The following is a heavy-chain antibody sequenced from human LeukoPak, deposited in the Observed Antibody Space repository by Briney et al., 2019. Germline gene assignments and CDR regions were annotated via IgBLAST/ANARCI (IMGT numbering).Heavy chain of an antibody. V-gene: IGHV4-34*01. Sequence: SETLSLTCAVYGGSFSGYYWSWIRQPPGRGLEWIGEINHSGSTNYNPPLKSRVTISVDTSKNQFSLKLSSVTAADTAVYYCAGGGDGYNKNWFDPWGQGTLVTVSS. J-gene: IGHJ5*02. CDR2: INHSGST. CDR1: GGSFSGYY. CDR3: AGGGDGYNKNWFDP. D-gene: IGHD5-24*01.